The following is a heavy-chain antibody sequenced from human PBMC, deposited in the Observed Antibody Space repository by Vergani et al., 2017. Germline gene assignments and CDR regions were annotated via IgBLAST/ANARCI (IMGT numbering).Heavy chain of an antibody. J-gene: IGHJ6*02. V-gene: IGHV3-23*01. CDR2: ISGSGGST. D-gene: IGHD6-6*01. CDR1: GFTFSSYA. Sequence: EVQLLESGGGLVQPGGSLRLSCAASGFTFSSYAMSWVRQAPGKGLEWVSAISGSGGSTYYADSVKGRFTISRDNSKNTLYLQMNSLRADDTAVYYCAKVSSIAAPPGLGGMDVWGQGTTVTVSS. CDR3: AKVSSIAAPPGLGGMDV.